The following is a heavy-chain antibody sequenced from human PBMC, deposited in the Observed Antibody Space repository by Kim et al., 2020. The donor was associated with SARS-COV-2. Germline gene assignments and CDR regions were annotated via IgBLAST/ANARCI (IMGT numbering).Heavy chain of an antibody. D-gene: IGHD1-1*01. J-gene: IGHJ4*02. CDR2: ISAYNGNT. V-gene: IGHV1-18*01. Sequence: ASVKVSCKASGYTFTSYGISWVRQAPGQGLEWMGWISAYNGNTNYAQKLQGRVTMTTDTSTSTAYMELRSLRSDDTAVYYCAGGPSGLEPVTPFDYWGQGTLVTVSS. CDR3: AGGPSGLEPVTPFDY. CDR1: GYTFTSYG.